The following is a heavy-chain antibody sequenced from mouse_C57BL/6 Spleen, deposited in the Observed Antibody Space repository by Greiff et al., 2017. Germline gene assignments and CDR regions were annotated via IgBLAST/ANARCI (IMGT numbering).Heavy chain of an antibody. CDR2: ISDGGSYT. J-gene: IGHJ2*01. Sequence: EVKLVESGGGLVKPGGSLKLSCAASGFTFSSYAMSWVRQTPEKRLEWVATISDGGSYTYYPDNVKGRFTISRDNAKNNLYLQMSHLKSEDTAMYYCARERESASVYYDYDAGFDYWGQGTTLTVSS. D-gene: IGHD2-4*01. CDR1: GFTFSSYA. V-gene: IGHV5-4*01. CDR3: ARERESASVYYDYDAGFDY.